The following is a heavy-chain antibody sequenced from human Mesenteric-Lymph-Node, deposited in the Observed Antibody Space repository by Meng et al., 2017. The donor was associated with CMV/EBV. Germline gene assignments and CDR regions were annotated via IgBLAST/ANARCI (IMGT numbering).Heavy chain of an antibody. D-gene: IGHD6-13*01. CDR3: ARSIAAAGNRLFDY. CDR1: GFSLSTVGMR. V-gene: IGHV2-5*08. J-gene: IGHJ4*02. CDR2: IYWNDDK. Sequence: SGPTLVKPTQTLTLACAFSGFSLSTVGMRVSWIRQPPGKALEWLALIYWNDDKRYSPSLKSRLTITKDTSKNQVVLTMTNMDPVDTATYYCARSIAAAGNRLFDYWGQGTLVTVSS.